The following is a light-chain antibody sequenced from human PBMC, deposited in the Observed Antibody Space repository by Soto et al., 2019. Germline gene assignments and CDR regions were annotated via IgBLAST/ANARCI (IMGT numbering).Light chain of an antibody. Sequence: EIVLTQSQRTLSLSPGEGATLSCRASQSISSNYLAWYQQKPGQAPRLLIYGASSRATCTPDRFSGSGSGTDFTLTISRLEPEDFAVYYCQQYGNSPRTFGQGTKVQI. J-gene: IGKJ1*01. CDR2: GAS. CDR3: QQYGNSPRT. V-gene: IGKV3-20*01. CDR1: QSISSNY.